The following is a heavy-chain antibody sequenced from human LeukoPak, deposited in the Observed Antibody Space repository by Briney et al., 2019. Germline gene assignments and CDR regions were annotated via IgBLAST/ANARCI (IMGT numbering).Heavy chain of an antibody. Sequence: SETLSLTCTVSGGSISSSSYYWGWIRQPPGKGLEWIGSIYYSGSTYYNPSLKSRVTISVDTSKNQFSLKLSSVTAADTAVYYCARVLTPEYGDYPYWYFDLWGRGTLVTVSS. CDR1: GGSISSSSYY. J-gene: IGHJ2*01. D-gene: IGHD4-17*01. CDR3: ARVLTPEYGDYPYWYFDL. V-gene: IGHV4-39*07. CDR2: IYYSGST.